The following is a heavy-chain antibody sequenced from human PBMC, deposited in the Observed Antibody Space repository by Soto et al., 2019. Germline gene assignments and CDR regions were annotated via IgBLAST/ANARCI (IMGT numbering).Heavy chain of an antibody. CDR3: ARDSRLGLQLDY. CDR1: GGSISSGGYY. Sequence: PSETLSLTCTVSGGSISSGGYYWSWIRQHPGKGLEWIGYIYYSGSTYYNPSLKSRVTISVDTSKNQFSLKLSSVTAADTAVYYCARDSRLGLQLDYWGQGTLVTVSS. CDR2: IYYSGST. V-gene: IGHV4-31*03. D-gene: IGHD4-4*01. J-gene: IGHJ4*02.